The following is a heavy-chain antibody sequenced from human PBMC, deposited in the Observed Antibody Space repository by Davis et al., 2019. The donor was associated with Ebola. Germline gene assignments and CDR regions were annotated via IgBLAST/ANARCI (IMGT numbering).Heavy chain of an antibody. Sequence: AASVKVSCKASGYTFTSYYMHWVRQAPGQGLEWMGIINPSGGSTNYAQKFQGRVTITADESTSTAYMELSSLRSEDTAVYYCARDYSESYHRRWLDPWGQGTLVTVSS. J-gene: IGHJ5*02. V-gene: IGHV1-46*01. CDR1: GYTFTSYY. CDR3: ARDYSESYHRRWLDP. CDR2: INPSGGST. D-gene: IGHD1-26*01.